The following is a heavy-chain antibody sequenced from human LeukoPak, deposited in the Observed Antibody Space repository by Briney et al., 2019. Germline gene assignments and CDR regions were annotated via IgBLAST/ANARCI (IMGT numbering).Heavy chain of an antibody. J-gene: IGHJ6*02. D-gene: IGHD6-19*01. Sequence: SETLSLTCTVSGGSISSGSYYWSWIRQPAGKGLEWIGRIYTSGSTNYNPSLKSRVTISVDTSKNQFSLKLSSVTAADTAVYYCARDLKVSSSGPAYYYYYGMDVWGQGTTVTVSS. V-gene: IGHV4-61*02. CDR2: IYTSGST. CDR1: GGSISSGSYY. CDR3: ARDLKVSSSGPAYYYYYGMDV.